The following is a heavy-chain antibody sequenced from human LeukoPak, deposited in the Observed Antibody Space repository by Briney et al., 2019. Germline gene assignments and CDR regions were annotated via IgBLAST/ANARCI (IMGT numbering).Heavy chain of an antibody. D-gene: IGHD2-2*01. Sequence: ASVKVSCKASGYTFTSYGISWVRQAPGQGLEWMGWISAYNGNTNYAQKPQGRVTMTTDTSTSTAYMELRSLRSDDTAVYYCARRADCSSTSCYGHGFDPWGQGTLVTVSS. CDR3: ARRADCSSTSCYGHGFDP. CDR2: ISAYNGNT. V-gene: IGHV1-18*01. CDR1: GYTFTSYG. J-gene: IGHJ5*02.